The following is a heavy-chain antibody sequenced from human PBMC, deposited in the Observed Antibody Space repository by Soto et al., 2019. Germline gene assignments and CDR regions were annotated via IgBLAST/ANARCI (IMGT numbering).Heavy chain of an antibody. CDR1: GGSISSGGYY. V-gene: IGHV4-31*03. CDR3: ARGLVSITIFGTELYLDY. Sequence: TLSLTCTVSGGSISSGGYYWSWIRQHPGKGLEWVGYLYYSGSTCYNPSLKSRVTISVDTSKNQFSLKLSSVTAADTAVYYCARGLVSITIFGTELYLDYWGQGTLVTVSS. D-gene: IGHD3-3*01. CDR2: LYYSGST. J-gene: IGHJ4*02.